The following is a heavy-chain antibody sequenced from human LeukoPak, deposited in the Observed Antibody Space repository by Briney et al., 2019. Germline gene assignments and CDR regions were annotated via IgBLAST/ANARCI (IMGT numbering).Heavy chain of an antibody. V-gene: IGHV3-9*01. D-gene: IGHD3-22*01. Sequence: GRSLRLSCAASGFTFDDYAMHWVRQAPGKGLEWVSGISWNSGSIGYADSVKGRFTISRDNAKNSLYLQMNSLRAEDTASYYCAKDTGYYYDSSGSLQHWGQGTLVTVSS. J-gene: IGHJ1*01. CDR3: AKDTGYYYDSSGSLQH. CDR1: GFTFDDYA. CDR2: ISWNSGSI.